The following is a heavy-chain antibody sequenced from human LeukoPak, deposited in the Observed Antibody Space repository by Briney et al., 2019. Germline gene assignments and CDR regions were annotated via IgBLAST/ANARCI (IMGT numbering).Heavy chain of an antibody. CDR2: IYTSGST. CDR3: ARGPNGNFYFDY. V-gene: IGHV4-4*07. D-gene: IGHD2-8*01. J-gene: IGHJ4*02. CDR1: GGSFSDYY. Sequence: SETLSLTCTVSGGSFSDYYWSWIRQPAGKGLEWIGRIYTSGSTNYNPSLKSRVTMSLDMSKNQFSLKLNSVTAADTAVYYCARGPNGNFYFDYWGQGTLVTVSS.